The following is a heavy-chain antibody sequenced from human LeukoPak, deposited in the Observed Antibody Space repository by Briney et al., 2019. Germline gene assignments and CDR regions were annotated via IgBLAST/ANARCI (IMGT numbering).Heavy chain of an antibody. CDR1: GFTVSSNS. D-gene: IGHD4-17*01. Sequence: PGGSLRLSCTVSGFTVSSNSMSWVRQAPGKGLEWVSFIYSGGNTRYSDSVKGRFTISRDNSKNTLYLQMNSLRVEDTAVYYCARRAGEYSHPYDYWGQGTLVTVSS. CDR2: IYSGGNT. J-gene: IGHJ4*02. CDR3: ARRAGEYSHPYDY. V-gene: IGHV3-53*01.